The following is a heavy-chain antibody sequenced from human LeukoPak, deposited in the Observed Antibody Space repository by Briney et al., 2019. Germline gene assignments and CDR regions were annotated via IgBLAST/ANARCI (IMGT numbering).Heavy chain of an antibody. CDR1: GFTFSSYW. CDR2: IKQDGSEK. V-gene: IGHV3-7*01. Sequence: GWSLRLSCAASGFTFSSYWMSWVRQAPGKGLEWVANIKQDGSEKYYVDSVKGRFTISRDNAKNSLYLQMNSLRAEDTAVYYCARDKWGSSCAFDYWGQGTLVTVSS. J-gene: IGHJ4*02. CDR3: ARDKWGSSCAFDY. D-gene: IGHD6-13*01.